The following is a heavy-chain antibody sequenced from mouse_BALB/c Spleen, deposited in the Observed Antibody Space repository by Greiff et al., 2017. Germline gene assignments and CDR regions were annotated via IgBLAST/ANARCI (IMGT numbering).Heavy chain of an antibody. CDR1: GYTFSSYW. Sequence: VQLQQSGAELMKPGASVKISCKATGYTFSSYWIEWVKQRPGHGLEWIGEILPGSGSTNYNEKFKGKATFTADTSSNTAYMQLSSLTSEDSAVYYCARYYGSSYVSYYAMDYWGQGTSVTVSS. D-gene: IGHD1-1*01. J-gene: IGHJ4*01. V-gene: IGHV1-9*01. CDR2: ILPGSGST. CDR3: ARYYGSSYVSYYAMDY.